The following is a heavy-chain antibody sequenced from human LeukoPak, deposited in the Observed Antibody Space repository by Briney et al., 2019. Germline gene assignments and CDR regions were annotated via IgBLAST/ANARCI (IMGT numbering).Heavy chain of an antibody. J-gene: IGHJ4*02. Sequence: GGSLRLSCAASGFTFSSYAMSWVRQAPGKGLEWVSSISATGGSTYYADSVKGRFTISRDNSKNTLYLQMNSLRVEDTATYYCAKLKVFGSGSWDYWGQGSLVTVSS. V-gene: IGHV3-23*01. D-gene: IGHD3-10*01. CDR3: AKLKVFGSGSWDY. CDR1: GFTFSSYA. CDR2: ISATGGST.